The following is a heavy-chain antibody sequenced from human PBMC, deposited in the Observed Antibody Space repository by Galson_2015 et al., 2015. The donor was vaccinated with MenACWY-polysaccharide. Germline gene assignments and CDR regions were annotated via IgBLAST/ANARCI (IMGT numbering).Heavy chain of an antibody. CDR1: GYTFSNYA. V-gene: IGHV1-3*01. CDR3: ARTEAGDFRLDY. J-gene: IGHJ4*02. D-gene: IGHD6-19*01. Sequence: SVKVSCKAFGYTFSNYAMHWVRQAPGQRLEWLGWINGGDGKSKYSQNFQDRINITRDTSASTVSMELSSLRSEDTAVYYCARTEAGDFRLDYWGQRTLVTVSS. CDR2: INGGDGKS.